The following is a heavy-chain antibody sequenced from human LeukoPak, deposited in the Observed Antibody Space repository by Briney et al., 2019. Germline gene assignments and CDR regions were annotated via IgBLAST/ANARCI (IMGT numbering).Heavy chain of an antibody. CDR1: GGSISSYY. V-gene: IGHV4-59*01. D-gene: IGHD3-3*01. CDR2: IYYSGST. CDR3: ARDLGPTYYDFWSGRQGIGMDV. J-gene: IGHJ6*02. Sequence: SGTLSLTCTVSGGSISSYYWSWIRQPPGKGLEWIGYIYYSGSTNYNPSLKSRVTISVDTSKNQFSLKLSSVTAADTAVYYCARDLGPTYYDFWSGRQGIGMDVWGQGTTVTVSS.